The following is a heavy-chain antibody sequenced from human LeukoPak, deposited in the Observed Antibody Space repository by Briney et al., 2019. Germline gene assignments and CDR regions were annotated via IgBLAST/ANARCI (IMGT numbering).Heavy chain of an antibody. CDR3: GRINVADSD. D-gene: IGHD6-19*01. CDR2: INSDGTST. CDR1: GFTFSSYW. Sequence: PGGSLRLSCAVAGFTFSSYWMHWGRHAPGKGLVWVSRINSDGTSTNYADSVKGRFTISRDNAKNTLYLQMNSLRAEDTAVYYCGRINVADSDWGQGILVTVSS. J-gene: IGHJ4*02. V-gene: IGHV3-74*01.